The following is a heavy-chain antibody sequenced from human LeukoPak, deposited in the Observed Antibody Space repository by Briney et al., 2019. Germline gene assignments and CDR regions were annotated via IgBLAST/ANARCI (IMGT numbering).Heavy chain of an antibody. V-gene: IGHV4-59*08. J-gene: IGHJ3*02. D-gene: IGHD3-22*01. Sequence: SETLSLTCTVSGDSINGFYWSWIRQPPGKGLEWVAYIYYAGRTTYNPSLKSRVTISVDTSKNLFSLKLSSVTAADTAVYYCARHSIVVATEAFDIWGQGTMVTVSS. CDR2: IYYAGRT. CDR3: ARHSIVVATEAFDI. CDR1: GDSINGFY.